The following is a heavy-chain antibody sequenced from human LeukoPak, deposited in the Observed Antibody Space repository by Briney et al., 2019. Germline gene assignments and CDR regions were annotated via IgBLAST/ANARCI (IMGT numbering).Heavy chain of an antibody. J-gene: IGHJ4*02. CDR2: MNPNSGNT. CDR3: ARGAVSPDCNGGSCYTFDY. Sequence: GASVKVSCKASGYTFTSDINWVRQATGQGLEWMGWMNPNSGNTDYAQKFRGRVIMTRDTSISTAYMELRSLRFEDTAVYYCARGAVSPDCNGGSCYTFDYLGQGTLVIVSS. D-gene: IGHD2-15*01. V-gene: IGHV1-8*01. CDR1: GYTFTSD.